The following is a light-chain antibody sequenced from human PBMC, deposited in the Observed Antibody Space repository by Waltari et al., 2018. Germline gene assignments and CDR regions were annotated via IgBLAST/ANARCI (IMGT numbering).Light chain of an antibody. CDR2: KAS. J-gene: IGKJ1*01. CDR1: QSISDW. V-gene: IGKV1-5*03. Sequence: RVTITCRASQSISDWLAWFQQQPGKAPKRLIYKASNVENGVPSRFSGSGSGTDFTLTISSLQPDDFATYYCLQYNTYPWAFGQGTKVEI. CDR3: LQYNTYPWA.